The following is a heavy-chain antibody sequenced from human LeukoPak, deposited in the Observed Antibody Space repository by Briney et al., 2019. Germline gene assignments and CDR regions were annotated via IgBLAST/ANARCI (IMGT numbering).Heavy chain of an antibody. V-gene: IGHV4-4*07. Sequence: SETLSLTCTVSGGSISRYYWSWIRQPAGKRLEWIGRISSSGSTNYNPSLKSRVTISVDTSKNQFSLKLSSVTAADTAVYYCASTYYYDSSGYYSAEYYFDYWGQGTLVTVSS. CDR1: GGSISRYY. J-gene: IGHJ4*02. CDR2: ISSSGST. CDR3: ASTYYYDSSGYYSAEYYFDY. D-gene: IGHD3-22*01.